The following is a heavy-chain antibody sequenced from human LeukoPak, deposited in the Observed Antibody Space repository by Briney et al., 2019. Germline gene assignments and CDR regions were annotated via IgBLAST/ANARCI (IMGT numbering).Heavy chain of an antibody. CDR1: GGSISSYY. CDR2: IYYSGST. D-gene: IGHD4-23*01. J-gene: IGHJ3*02. CDR3: ARDEAHYGGNSHDVFDI. V-gene: IGHV4-59*01. Sequence: SETLSLTCTVSGGSISSYYWSWIRQPPGKGLEWIGYIYYSGSTNYNPSLKSRVTISVDTSKNQFSLKLSSVTAADTAVYYCARDEAHYGGNSHDVFDIWGQGTMVTVSS.